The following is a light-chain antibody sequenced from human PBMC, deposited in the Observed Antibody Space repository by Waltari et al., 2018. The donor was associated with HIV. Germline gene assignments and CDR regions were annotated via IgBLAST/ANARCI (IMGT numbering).Light chain of an antibody. CDR3: QQRSNWPLT. CDR1: QSVSSY. V-gene: IGKV3-11*01. J-gene: IGKJ4*01. CDR2: DAS. Sequence: EIVSTQSPATLSLSPGERATLSCRASQSVSSYVSWYQQQPGQAPRLLIYDASNRATGIPARFSGSGAGTDFTLTISSLEPEDFAVYYCQQRSNWPLTFGGGTKVEIK.